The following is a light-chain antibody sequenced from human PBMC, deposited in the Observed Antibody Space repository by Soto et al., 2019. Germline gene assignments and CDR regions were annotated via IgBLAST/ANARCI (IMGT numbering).Light chain of an antibody. CDR1: QNIKTW. V-gene: IGKV1-5*03. Sequence: DTPMTQSPSTLSASVGDRVTITCRASQNIKTWLAWYQQKAGKDPKLLIYEASTLASGVPSRFSGSGSGTEFTLTISSLQPDDFATYYCQQYNTHFGGGTRVEIK. J-gene: IGKJ4*01. CDR2: EAS. CDR3: QQYNTH.